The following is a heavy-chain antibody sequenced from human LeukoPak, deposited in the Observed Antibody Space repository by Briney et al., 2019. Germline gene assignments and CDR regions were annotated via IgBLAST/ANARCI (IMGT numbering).Heavy chain of an antibody. J-gene: IGHJ4*02. D-gene: IGHD2-2*01. Sequence: PGGSLRLSCAASGFTFNTYYMTWGRQAPGKGLEWVAGIKQDGSENYYMDSVKGRFPISRDNSRNSLYLQMNSLRAEDTAVYFCARERYCTSATCYVGVPFDSWGQGTLVTVSS. CDR2: IKQDGSEN. CDR1: GFTFNTYY. V-gene: IGHV3-7*01. CDR3: ARERYCTSATCYVGVPFDS.